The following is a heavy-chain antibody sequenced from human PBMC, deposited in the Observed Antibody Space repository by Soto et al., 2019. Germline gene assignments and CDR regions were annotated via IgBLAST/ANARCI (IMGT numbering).Heavy chain of an antibody. CDR3: AKDQAVAPDWYFDL. V-gene: IGHV3-23*01. J-gene: IGHJ2*01. Sequence: EVQLLESGGGLVQPGGSLRLSCAASGFTFSSYAMSWVRQAPGKGLEWVSAISGSGGSTYYADSVKGRFTISRDNSKNKLYLQMSSLRAEDRAVYYCAKDQAVAPDWYFDLWGRGTLVTVSS. CDR1: GFTFSSYA. D-gene: IGHD6-19*01. CDR2: ISGSGGST.